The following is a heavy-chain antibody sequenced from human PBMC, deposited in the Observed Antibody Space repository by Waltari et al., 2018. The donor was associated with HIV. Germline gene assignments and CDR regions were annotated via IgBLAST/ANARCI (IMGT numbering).Heavy chain of an antibody. CDR2: IKQDGSEK. CDR1: RFTFSRYW. D-gene: IGHD4-17*01. CDR3: ARDGLSGTTVFDY. Sequence: EVQLVESGGGLVQPGGSLRLSCAASRFTFSRYWMSWVRQGQGKGLEWVANIKQDGSEKYYLDSVKGRFTISRDNAKNSLYLQMNSLRVEDTAVYYCARDGLSGTTVFDYWGQGTLVTVSS. J-gene: IGHJ4*02. V-gene: IGHV3-7*01.